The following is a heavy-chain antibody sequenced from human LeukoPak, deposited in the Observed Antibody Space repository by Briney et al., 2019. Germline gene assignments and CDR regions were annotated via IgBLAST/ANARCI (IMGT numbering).Heavy chain of an antibody. D-gene: IGHD3-10*01. CDR2: INPNSGNT. J-gene: IGHJ6*02. CDR3: ARDSGKGSGSYSGRGGPRGAYYYYYGMDV. CDR1: GNTFTFTAYY. V-gene: IGHV1-2*04. Sequence: ASVKVSCKASGNTFTFTAYYIHWVRQAPGQGLEWMGGINPNSGNTVTIQKFQGWVTMTRDTSISTAYMELSRLRSDDTAVYYCARDSGKGSGSYSGRGGPRGAYYYYYGMDVWGQGTTVTVSS.